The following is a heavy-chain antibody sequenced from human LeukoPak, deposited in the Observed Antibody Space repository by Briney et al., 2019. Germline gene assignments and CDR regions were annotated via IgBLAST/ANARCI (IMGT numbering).Heavy chain of an antibody. CDR1: GFTFSYYG. J-gene: IGHJ3*01. CDR3: VTDDFGNIDSSTPYDFYDT. D-gene: IGHD3/OR15-3a*01. V-gene: IGHV3-30*02. Sequence: GGSLRLSCVASGFTFSYYGMHWVRQAPGKGLEWVAFIRYVERDKYYADSVKGRFTISRDNSKNTLYLQMNSLKIEDTGMYYCVTDDFGNIDSSTPYDFYDTWGQGTTVIVSS. CDR2: IRYVERDK.